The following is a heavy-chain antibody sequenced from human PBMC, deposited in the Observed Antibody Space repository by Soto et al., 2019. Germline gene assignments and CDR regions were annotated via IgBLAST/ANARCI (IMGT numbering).Heavy chain of an antibody. V-gene: IGHV5-10-1*01. D-gene: IGHD3-22*01. Sequence: LKMSSMASGYSFTNYWISGVRQMPGKGQEWMGRVDPSDSYIKDSPSFQGHVTISADKSCSTAYLQWSSLKASDTAIYCCAGLYSYDSSGQFTRDQETLVAASS. CDR1: GYSFTNYW. CDR2: VDPSDSYI. J-gene: IGHJ4*01. CDR3: AGLYSYDSSGQFT.